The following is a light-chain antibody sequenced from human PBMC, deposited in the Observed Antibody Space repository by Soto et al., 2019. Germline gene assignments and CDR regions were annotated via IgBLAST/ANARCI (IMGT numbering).Light chain of an antibody. Sequence: QSVVTKPPSASGTPGQRVTISCSGSSSNIGSNTVNWYQQLPGTAPKLLICSNNQRPSGVPDRFSGSKSGTSASLAISGLQSEDEADYYCAAWDDSLNGVVFGGGTKLTVL. CDR3: AAWDDSLNGVV. V-gene: IGLV1-44*01. CDR2: SNN. CDR1: SSNIGSNT. J-gene: IGLJ2*01.